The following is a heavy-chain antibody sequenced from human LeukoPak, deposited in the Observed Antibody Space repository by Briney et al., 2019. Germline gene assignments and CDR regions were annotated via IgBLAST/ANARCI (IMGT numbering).Heavy chain of an antibody. V-gene: IGHV3-23*01. Sequence: GGSLRLSCAASGFTFNTYAMSWVRQAPGEGLEWVSSISASGGSTYYADSVKGRFTISRDNAQNTLYLQMHSLRAEDTALYYCAKRAPYYFDFWGQGTLVTVSS. CDR2: ISASGGST. CDR1: GFTFNTYA. J-gene: IGHJ4*02. CDR3: AKRAPYYFDF.